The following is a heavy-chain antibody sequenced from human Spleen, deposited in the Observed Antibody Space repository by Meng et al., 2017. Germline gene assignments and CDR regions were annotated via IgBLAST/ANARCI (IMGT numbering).Heavy chain of an antibody. J-gene: IGHJ4*02. CDR2: IYNTGYS. D-gene: IGHD5-18*01. CDR3: ARETVYSFIGGPFEY. V-gene: IGHV4-30-4*01. CDR1: GASISSGEFY. Sequence: QVQLRGSGPGLVKPSQTLSLTCTVSGASISSGEFYWSWLRQSPGKGLEWIGYIYNTGYSFYNPSLRSRVTLSIDTSNNQFSLRLTSMSAADTAVYYCARETVYSFIGGPFEYWGQGVLVTVSS.